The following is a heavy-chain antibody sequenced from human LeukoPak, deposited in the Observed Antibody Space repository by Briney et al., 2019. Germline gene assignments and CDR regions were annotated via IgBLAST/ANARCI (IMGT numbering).Heavy chain of an antibody. CDR1: GGSIRNYY. V-gene: IGHV4-59*08. CDR2: IHSDGNT. J-gene: IGHJ1*01. Sequence: SETLSLTCTVSGGSIRNYYWTWIRQPPGRGLEWIANIHSDGNTKYSPALKGRLTISADTSRNQFSLRLSSVTAADTAVYYCARQSDDLGYFQHWGQGTLVTVSS. CDR3: ARQSDDLGYFQH. D-gene: IGHD3-16*01.